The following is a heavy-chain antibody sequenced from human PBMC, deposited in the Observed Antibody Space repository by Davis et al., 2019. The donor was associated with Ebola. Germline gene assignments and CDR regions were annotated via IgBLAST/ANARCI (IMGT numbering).Heavy chain of an antibody. J-gene: IGHJ2*01. CDR3: ARDYYDSTGNRYFDF. D-gene: IGHD3-22*01. CDR2: ISAYNGNT. Sequence: ASVKVSCKASGYTFISYGITWVRQAPGQGLEWMGWISAYNGNTNYAQILQGRVTMTTDTSTGTAYMELRSLRSDDTAVYYCARDYYDSTGNRYFDFWGRGTLVTVSS. CDR1: GYTFISYG. V-gene: IGHV1-18*01.